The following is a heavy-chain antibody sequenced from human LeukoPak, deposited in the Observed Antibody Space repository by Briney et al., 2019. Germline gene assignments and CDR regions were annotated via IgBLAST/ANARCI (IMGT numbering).Heavy chain of an antibody. CDR2: IYTSGST. V-gene: IGHV4-61*02. CDR1: GGSISSGSYY. J-gene: IGHJ4*02. Sequence: SETLSLTCTVSGGSISSGSYYWSWIRQPAGKGLEWIGRIYTSGSTNYNPSLKSRVTISVDTSKNQFSLKLSSVTAADTAVYYCARRVRMVRGVIGYHFDYWGQGTLVTVSS. D-gene: IGHD3-10*01. CDR3: ARRVRMVRGVIGYHFDY.